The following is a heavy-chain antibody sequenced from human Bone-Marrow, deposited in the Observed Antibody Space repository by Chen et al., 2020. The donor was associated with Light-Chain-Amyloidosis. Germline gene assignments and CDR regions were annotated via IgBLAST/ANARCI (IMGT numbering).Heavy chain of an antibody. CDR2: ISSGGGST. J-gene: IGHJ4*02. D-gene: IGHD6-19*01. Sequence: LESGGGLIQPGGSLRLSCAASGFTFNTYALSWVRQAPGKGLEWVSAISSGGGSTYYADSVNGRFTISRDNSRNTLYLQMNSLRVEDTAVYYCARPTSVWLQLTTGGDFWGQGTLVTVSS. V-gene: IGHV3-23*01. CDR3: ARPTSVWLQLTTGGDF. CDR1: GFTFNTYA.